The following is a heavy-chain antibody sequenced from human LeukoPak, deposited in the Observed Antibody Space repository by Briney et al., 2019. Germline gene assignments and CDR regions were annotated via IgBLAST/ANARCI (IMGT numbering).Heavy chain of an antibody. CDR3: ARRFGELLSHAFDI. D-gene: IGHD3-10*01. CDR1: GYTFTSYD. V-gene: IGHV1-8*03. CDR2: MNPNSGNT. J-gene: IGHJ3*02. Sequence: ASVKVSCKTSGYTFTSYDINWVRQATGQGLEWMGWMNPNSGNTGYAQKFQGRVTITRNTSISTAHMELSSLRSEDTAVYYCARRFGELLSHAFDIWGQGTMVTVSS.